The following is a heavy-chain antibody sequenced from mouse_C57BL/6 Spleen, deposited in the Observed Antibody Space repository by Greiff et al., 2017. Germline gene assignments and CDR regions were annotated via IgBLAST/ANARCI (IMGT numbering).Heavy chain of an antibody. J-gene: IGHJ2*01. CDR3: AKNELGPGYFDY. CDR1: GFSLTSYG. Sequence: VQLQQSGPGLVQPSQSLSITCTVSGFSLTSYGVHWVRQPPGKGLEWLGVIWSGGSTDYNAAFISRLSISKENSKSQVFFKMNSLQEDDTAIYYGAKNELGPGYFDYWGQGTTLTVSS. D-gene: IGHD4-1*01. CDR2: IWSGGST. V-gene: IGHV2-4*01.